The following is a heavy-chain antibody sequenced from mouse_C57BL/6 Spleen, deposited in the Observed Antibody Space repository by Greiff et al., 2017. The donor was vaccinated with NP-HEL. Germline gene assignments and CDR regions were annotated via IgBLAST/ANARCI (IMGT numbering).Heavy chain of an antibody. J-gene: IGHJ4*01. CDR2: INPSNGGT. Sequence: VQLQQPGTELVKPGASVKLSCKASGYTFTSYWMHWVKQRPGQGLEWIGNINPSNGGTNYNEKFKSKATLTVDKSSSTAYMQLSSLTSEDSAVYYCAREGYGNYYAMDYWSQGASVTVSS. D-gene: IGHD2-1*01. CDR1: GYTFTSYW. CDR3: AREGYGNYYAMDY. V-gene: IGHV1-53*01.